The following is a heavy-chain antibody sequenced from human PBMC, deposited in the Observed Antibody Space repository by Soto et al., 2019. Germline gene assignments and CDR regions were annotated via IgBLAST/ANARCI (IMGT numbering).Heavy chain of an antibody. CDR1: GFTFSSYG. CDR2: IWYDGSNK. V-gene: IGHV3-33*01. D-gene: IGHD1-7*01. Sequence: HPGGSLRPSCAASGFTFSSYGMHWVRQAPGKGLEWVAVIWYDGSNKYYADSVKGRFTISRDNSKNTLCLQMNSLRDEDTAVYYCARVQENYSLDYWGKGTRVTVSS. J-gene: IGHJ4*02. CDR3: ARVQENYSLDY.